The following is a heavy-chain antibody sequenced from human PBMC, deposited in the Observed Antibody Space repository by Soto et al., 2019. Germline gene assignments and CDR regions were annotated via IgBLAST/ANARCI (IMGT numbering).Heavy chain of an antibody. CDR1: GFTFSSYG. V-gene: IGHV3-33*01. CDR2: IWYDGSNK. Sequence: QVQLVESGGGVVQPGRSLRVSCAASGFTFSSYGMHWVRQAPGKGLEWVTVIWYDGSNKYYADSVKGRFTISRDNSKNTLYLQMNSLRAEDTAVYYCARDRGPFNWNDWPHYYYGLDVWGQGTTVTVSS. D-gene: IGHD1-20*01. J-gene: IGHJ6*02. CDR3: ARDRGPFNWNDWPHYYYGLDV.